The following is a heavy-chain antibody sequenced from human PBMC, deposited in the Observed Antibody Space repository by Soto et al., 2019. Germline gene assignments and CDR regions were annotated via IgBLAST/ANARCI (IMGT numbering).Heavy chain of an antibody. V-gene: IGHV3-48*02. J-gene: IGHJ3*02. D-gene: IGHD6-6*01. CDR2: ISSSSTTI. CDR1: GFTFSTYS. CDR3: ARPVPRHDAFDI. Sequence: GGSLRLSCAASGFTFSTYSMNWVRQAPGKGLEWVSYISSSSTTIYYADSVKGRFTISRDNAKNSLYLQMSSLRDEDTAVYYCARPVPRHDAFDIWGQGTMVTVSS.